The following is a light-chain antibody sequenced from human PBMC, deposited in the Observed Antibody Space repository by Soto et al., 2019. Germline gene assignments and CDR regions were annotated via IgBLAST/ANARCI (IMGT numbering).Light chain of an antibody. J-gene: IGKJ4*01. CDR1: QNINNW. V-gene: IGKV1-5*03. CDR3: QQYDSYPFT. CDR2: KAS. Sequence: DIQMTQSPSTLSASVGDRVTITCRASQNINNWLAWYQQKPGKAPNLLINKASSLESGVPSRFSGSGSVTGFTLTISILQPDDFANYYCQQYDSYPFTFGGGTKVEIK.